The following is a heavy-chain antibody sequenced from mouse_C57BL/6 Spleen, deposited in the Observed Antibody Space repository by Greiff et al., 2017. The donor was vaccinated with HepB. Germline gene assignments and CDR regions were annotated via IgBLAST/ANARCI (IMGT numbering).Heavy chain of an antibody. CDR3: ARDYSNYGPMDY. CDR2: IYPGSGNT. J-gene: IGHJ4*01. D-gene: IGHD2-5*01. V-gene: IGHV1-76*01. CDR1: GYTFTDYY. Sequence: QVQLQQSGAELVRPGASVKLSCKASGYTFTDYYINWVKQRPGQGLEWIARIYPGSGNTYYNEKFKGKATLTAEKSSSTAYMQLSSLTSEDSAVYFCARDYSNYGPMDYWGQGTSVTVSS.